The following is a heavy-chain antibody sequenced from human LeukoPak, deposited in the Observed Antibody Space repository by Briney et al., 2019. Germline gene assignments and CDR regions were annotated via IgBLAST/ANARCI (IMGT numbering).Heavy chain of an antibody. Sequence: GESLKISCKGSGYSFTSYWIGWVRQMPGKGLEWVGIIYPGDSDTRYSPSFQGQVTISVDTSIGTAYLQWSSLKASDTAIYYCAGQNDFRLDYWGQGTLVTVSS. CDR3: AGQNDFRLDY. CDR2: IYPGDSDT. V-gene: IGHV5-51*01. CDR1: GYSFTSYW. D-gene: IGHD3-3*01. J-gene: IGHJ4*02.